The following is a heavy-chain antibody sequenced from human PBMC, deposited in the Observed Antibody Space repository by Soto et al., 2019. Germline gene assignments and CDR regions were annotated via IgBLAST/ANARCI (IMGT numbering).Heavy chain of an antibody. J-gene: IGHJ6*02. V-gene: IGHV3-33*08. D-gene: IGHD4-17*01. CDR1: GFTFSSYW. CDR3: ARRAYGDYGMDV. CDR2: IWWDGSNS. Sequence: GSLRLSCAASGFTFSSYWMHWVRQAPGKGLEWVAVIWWDGSNSYYADPMQGRFTISRDNSKNTLYLQMNSLRAEDTGVYYCARRAYGDYGMDVWGQGTTVTVSS.